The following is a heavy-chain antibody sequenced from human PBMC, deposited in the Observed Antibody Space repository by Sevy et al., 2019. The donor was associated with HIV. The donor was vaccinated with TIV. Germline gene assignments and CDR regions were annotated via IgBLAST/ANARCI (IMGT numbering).Heavy chain of an antibody. J-gene: IGHJ4*02. CDR2: MSPYNCNK. D-gene: IGHD2-8*01. CDR3: ARGSTSWYDY. Sequence: ASVKVSCKASGYTFTTYNIVWVRQAPGQGLEWLAWMSPYNCNKNYAQRVQGRVTMTTDTFTDTAFLELRSLEFDDMATYYCARGSTSWYDYWGQGTLVTVSS. V-gene: IGHV1-18*03. CDR1: GYTFTTYN.